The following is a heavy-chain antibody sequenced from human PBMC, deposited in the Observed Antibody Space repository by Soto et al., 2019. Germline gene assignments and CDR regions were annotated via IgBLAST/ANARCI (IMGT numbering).Heavy chain of an antibody. J-gene: IGHJ6*03. CDR1: GDSVSSNSAG. CDR3: ARGSWDDVSGHYYMDV. D-gene: IGHD1-1*01. Sequence: PSQTLSLTCDISGDSVSSNSAGWNWIRQTPSRGLEWLGRTYYKSKWYYTYAASVKSRITVSPDTSKNQFSLQLTSVTPADTAVYYCARGSWDDVSGHYYMDVWDKGTTVTVSS. V-gene: IGHV6-1*01. CDR2: TYYKSKWYY.